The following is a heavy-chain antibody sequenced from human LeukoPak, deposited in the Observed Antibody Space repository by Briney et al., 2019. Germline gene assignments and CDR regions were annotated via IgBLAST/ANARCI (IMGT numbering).Heavy chain of an antibody. V-gene: IGHV1-69*13. CDR3: ARAEQRYYYDTSGLRLPDY. CDR2: ISPIFGTV. Sequence: SVKVSCKASGGTFSRYAISWVRQAPGQGLEWMGGISPIFGTVNYAQKFQGRVTITADESTSTAYMEVSSLRSEDTAVYYCARAEQRYYYDTSGLRLPDYWGQGTLVTVSS. CDR1: GGTFSRYA. D-gene: IGHD3-22*01. J-gene: IGHJ4*02.